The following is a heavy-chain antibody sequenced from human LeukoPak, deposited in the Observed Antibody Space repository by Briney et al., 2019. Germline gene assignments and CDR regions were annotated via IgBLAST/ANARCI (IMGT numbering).Heavy chain of an antibody. D-gene: IGHD1-7*01. V-gene: IGHV1-8*01. Sequence: ASVKVSCKASGGTFINYDIDWVRQATGQGLEWMGWMTPKSGDTGYAQKFQGRVTMTRNTSIGTAYMELSSLRSEDTAVYYCARTPSITGTANSGYYFDYWGQGTLVTVSS. CDR1: GGTFINYD. CDR2: MTPKSGDT. J-gene: IGHJ4*02. CDR3: ARTPSITGTANSGYYFDY.